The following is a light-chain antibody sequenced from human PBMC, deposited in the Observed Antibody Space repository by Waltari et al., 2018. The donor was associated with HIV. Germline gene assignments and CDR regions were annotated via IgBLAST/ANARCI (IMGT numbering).Light chain of an antibody. CDR1: QTSSSY. Sequence: IQMTQSPSSLSASVGDRVTITCRASQTSSSYLNWYQQKLGKAPNLLIYAASRLQSGVPSRFSGSESGTDFTLNISSLQPEDFATYYCQQSYSTPYTFGQGTKLEIK. V-gene: IGKV1-39*01. CDR3: QQSYSTPYT. CDR2: AAS. J-gene: IGKJ2*01.